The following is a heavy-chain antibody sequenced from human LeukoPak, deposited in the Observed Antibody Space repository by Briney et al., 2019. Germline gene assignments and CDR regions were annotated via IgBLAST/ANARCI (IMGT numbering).Heavy chain of an antibody. Sequence: GRSLRLSCAASGFTFSSYDIHWVRQAPGKGLEWVAVISSDGSNKYYADSVKGRFTVSRDNSKNTLYLQMNSLRAEDTAVYYCARATEGLDCWGQGTLVTVSS. CDR2: ISSDGSNK. CDR3: ARATEGLDC. V-gene: IGHV3-30*03. J-gene: IGHJ4*02. CDR1: GFTFSSYD.